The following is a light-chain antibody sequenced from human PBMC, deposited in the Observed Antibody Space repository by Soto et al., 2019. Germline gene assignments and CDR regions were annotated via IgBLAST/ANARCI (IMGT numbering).Light chain of an antibody. CDR1: SSNIGGNS. J-gene: IGLJ1*01. Sequence: HSVMTQPPSVFAAPGQKVTISCSGSSSNIGGNSVSWYQQLPGTAPKLLIYDDNKRPSGIPDRFSGSKSGTSATLGITGFQTGDEADYYCGSWDSSLSAYVFGTGTKLTVL. V-gene: IGLV1-51*01. CDR2: DDN. CDR3: GSWDSSLSAYV.